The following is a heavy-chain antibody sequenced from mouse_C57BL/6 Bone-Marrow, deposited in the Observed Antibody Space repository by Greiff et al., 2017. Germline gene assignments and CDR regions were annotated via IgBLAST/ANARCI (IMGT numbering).Heavy chain of an antibody. Sequence: EVQLVESGGGLVQPGGSMKLSCVASGFTFSNYWMNWVRQSPEKGLEWVAQIRLKSDNYATHYAESVKGRFTISRDDSKSSVYLQMNNLSAEDTGIYYCTELGRYFDYWGQGTTLTVSS. CDR2: IRLKSDNYAT. V-gene: IGHV6-3*01. CDR1: GFTFSNYW. J-gene: IGHJ2*01. D-gene: IGHD4-1*01. CDR3: TELGRYFDY.